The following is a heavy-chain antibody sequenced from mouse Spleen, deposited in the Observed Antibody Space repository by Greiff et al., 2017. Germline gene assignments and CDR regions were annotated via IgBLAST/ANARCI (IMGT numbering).Heavy chain of an antibody. V-gene: IGHV5-17*01. D-gene: IGHD2-3*01. J-gene: IGHJ3*01. Sequence: EVQVVESGGGLVKPGGSLKLSCAASGFTFSDYGMHWVRQAPEKGLEWVAYISSGSSTIYYADTVKGRFTISRDNAKNTLFLQMTSLRSEHTAMYYCERDIYDGYSVCAYWGQGTLVTVSA. CDR3: ERDIYDGYSVCAY. CDR2: ISSGSSTI. CDR1: GFTFSDYG.